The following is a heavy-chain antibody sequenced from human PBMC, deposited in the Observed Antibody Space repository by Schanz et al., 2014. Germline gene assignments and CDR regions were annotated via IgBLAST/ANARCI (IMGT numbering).Heavy chain of an antibody. CDR2: VHTGGRT. CDR3: VREGSSSPDCCYYNGMDV. D-gene: IGHD6-6*01. V-gene: IGHV3-53*01. J-gene: IGHJ6*02. CDR1: GFSVSGNY. Sequence: EVQLVESGGGLIQPGGSLRLSCAVSGFSVSGNYFSWVRQAPGKGLEFVSMVHTGGRTDYADSVKGRFTISRDNAKNSLHLQMNSLRAEDTAVYYCVREGSSSPDCCYYNGMDVWGQGTTVTVSS.